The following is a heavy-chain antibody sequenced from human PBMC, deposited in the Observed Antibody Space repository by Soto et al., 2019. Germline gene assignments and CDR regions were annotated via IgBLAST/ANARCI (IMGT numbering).Heavy chain of an antibody. CDR3: VKDLRPNRGWFGP. CDR1: GFTFSNYA. J-gene: IGHJ5*02. CDR2: ISGDGTRT. D-gene: IGHD3-3*01. V-gene: IGHV3-23*01. Sequence: GGSLRLSCAASGFTFSNYAMTWVRQAPGKGLEWVSGISGDGTRTYYGDSVKGRFTISRDNSKNTVFLQMNSLRAEDTALYYCVKDLRPNRGWFGPWGQGTRVTVSS.